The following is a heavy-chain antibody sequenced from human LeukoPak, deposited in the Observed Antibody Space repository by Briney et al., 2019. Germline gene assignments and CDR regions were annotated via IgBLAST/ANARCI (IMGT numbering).Heavy chain of an antibody. CDR3: ARVGGSVVVHP. D-gene: IGHD2-2*01. V-gene: IGHV4-34*01. CDR1: GGSFSGYY. Sequence: SETLSLTCAVYGGSFSGYYWSWIRQPPGKGLEWIGYIYHSGSTYYNPSLKSRVTISVDRSKNQFSLKLSSVTAADTAVYYCARVGGSVVVHPWGQGTLVTVSS. CDR2: IYHSGST. J-gene: IGHJ5*02.